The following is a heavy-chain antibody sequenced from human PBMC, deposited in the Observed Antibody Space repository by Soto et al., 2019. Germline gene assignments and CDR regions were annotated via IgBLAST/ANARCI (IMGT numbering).Heavy chain of an antibody. D-gene: IGHD7-27*01. CDR3: TTATLTGDNFDY. CDR1: GFTFSNAW. CDR2: IKSKTDGGTT. Sequence: GGSLRLSCAASGFTFSNAWMSWVRQAPGKGLEWVGRIKSKTDGGTTDYAATVKGRFTISRDDSKNTLYLQMNSLKTKDTAVYFCTTATLTGDNFDYWGQGTLVTVSS. J-gene: IGHJ4*02. V-gene: IGHV3-15*01.